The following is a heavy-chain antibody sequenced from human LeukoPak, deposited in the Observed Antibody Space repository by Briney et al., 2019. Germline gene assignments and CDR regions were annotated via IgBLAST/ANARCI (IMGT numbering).Heavy chain of an antibody. CDR3: ANALPPSVIAPRK. V-gene: IGHV3-74*01. CDR1: GFTFSGYW. CDR2: ISSDGSGT. D-gene: IGHD3-10*01. Sequence: HPGGSLRLSCAASGFTFSGYWMHWVRQAPGKGLVWVSRISSDGSGTSYADSVKGRFTIFRDNAKNTLYLQMNSVGAEDGAVYYCANALPPSVIAPRKWGQGNQVTVSS. J-gene: IGHJ4*02.